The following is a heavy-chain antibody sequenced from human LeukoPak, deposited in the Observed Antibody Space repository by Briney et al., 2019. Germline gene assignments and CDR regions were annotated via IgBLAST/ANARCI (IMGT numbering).Heavy chain of an antibody. Sequence: SETLSLTCAVYGGSFSGYYWSWLRQPPGKGLEWIGEINHSGSTNYNPSLKSRVTISVDTSKNQSSLKLSSVTAADTAVYYCARFRRDSSSSLYYYYYMDVWGKGTTVTVSS. D-gene: IGHD6-6*01. CDR3: ARFRRDSSSSLYYYYYMDV. J-gene: IGHJ6*03. CDR2: INHSGST. CDR1: GGSFSGYY. V-gene: IGHV4-34*01.